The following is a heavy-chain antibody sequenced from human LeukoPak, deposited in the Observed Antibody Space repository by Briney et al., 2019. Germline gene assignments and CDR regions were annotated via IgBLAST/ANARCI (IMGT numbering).Heavy chain of an antibody. V-gene: IGHV1-69*05. CDR1: GGTFSSYA. Sequence: GASVKVSCKASGGTFSSYAISWVRQAPGQGLEWMGGIIPIFGTANYAQKFQGRVTMTRDTSTSTVYMELSSLRSEDTAVYYCARGDGYNDYWGQGTLVTVSS. CDR3: ARGDGYNDY. CDR2: IIPIFGTA. D-gene: IGHD5-24*01. J-gene: IGHJ4*02.